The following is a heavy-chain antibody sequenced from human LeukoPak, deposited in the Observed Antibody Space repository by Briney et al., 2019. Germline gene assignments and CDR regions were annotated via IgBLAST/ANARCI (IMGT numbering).Heavy chain of an antibody. D-gene: IGHD4-17*01. Sequence: AGGSLRLSCAASGFTFSSSAVSWVRQAPGKGLEWVSAISNNGGYTYYADSVQGRFTISRDNSKNSLYLQMNSLRAEDTAVYYCARDLCGDYDFDYWGQGTLVTVSS. CDR2: ISNNGGYT. J-gene: IGHJ4*02. CDR3: ARDLCGDYDFDY. CDR1: GFTFSSSA. V-gene: IGHV3-23*01.